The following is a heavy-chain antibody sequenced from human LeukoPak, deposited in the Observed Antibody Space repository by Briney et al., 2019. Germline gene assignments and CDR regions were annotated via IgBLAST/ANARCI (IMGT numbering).Heavy chain of an antibody. D-gene: IGHD3-10*01. J-gene: IGHJ6*02. V-gene: IGHV4-39*01. CDR3: ARTSHSGYMVRGVLYYGMDV. Sequence: SETLSLTCSVSGGSISGDGYHWGWIRRPPGKGLEWLGSIHYSGSTCYKTSLKSRVTIDVDTSKNQFSLKLSSVTAADTAVYYCARTSHSGYMVRGVLYYGMDVWGQGTTVTVSS. CDR2: IHYSGST. CDR1: GGSISGDGYH.